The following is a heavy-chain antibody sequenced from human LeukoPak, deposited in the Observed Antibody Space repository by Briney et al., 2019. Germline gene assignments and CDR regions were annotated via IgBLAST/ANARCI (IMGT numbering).Heavy chain of an antibody. CDR3: ASCRYQLLIPRCAFDI. V-gene: IGHV1-2*02. Sequence: ASVKVSCKASGYTFTGYYMHWVRQAPGQGLEWMGWINPNSGGTNYAQKFQGRVTMTRDTSISTAYMELSRLRSDDTAVYYCASCRYQLLIPRCAFDIWGQGTMVTVSS. CDR2: INPNSGGT. D-gene: IGHD2-2*01. J-gene: IGHJ3*02. CDR1: GYTFTGYY.